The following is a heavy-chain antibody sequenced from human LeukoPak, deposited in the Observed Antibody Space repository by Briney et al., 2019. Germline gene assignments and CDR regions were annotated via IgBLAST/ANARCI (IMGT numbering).Heavy chain of an antibody. V-gene: IGHV4-59*10. D-gene: IGHD6-6*01. Sequence: SETLSLTCAVYGGSFSGYYWSWVRQPAGKGLEWIGRIYTSGSTNYNPSLKSRVTMSVDTSKNQFSLKLSSVTAADTAVYYCARTSIAARPLDYWGQGTLVTVSS. CDR3: ARTSIAARPLDY. CDR2: IYTSGST. J-gene: IGHJ4*02. CDR1: GGSFSGYY.